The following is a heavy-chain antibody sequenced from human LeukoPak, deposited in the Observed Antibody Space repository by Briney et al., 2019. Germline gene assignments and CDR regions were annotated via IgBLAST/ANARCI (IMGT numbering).Heavy chain of an antibody. V-gene: IGHV3-30*02. CDR3: ARDFNWGFDY. D-gene: IGHD7-27*01. J-gene: IGHJ4*02. Sequence: GGSLRLSCAASGFPFSSHGMHWVRQAPGKGLEWVAFIRNVGSDKYYADSVKGRFSISRDNSKYTLNLEMNSLGDEDMAVYYCARDFNWGFDYWGQGTLVSVSS. CDR1: GFPFSSHG. CDR2: IRNVGSDK.